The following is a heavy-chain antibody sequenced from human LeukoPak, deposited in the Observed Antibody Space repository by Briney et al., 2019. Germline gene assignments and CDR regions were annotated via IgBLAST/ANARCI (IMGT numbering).Heavy chain of an antibody. J-gene: IGHJ4*02. CDR1: GFTFSSYS. CDR2: ISSSSSYI. V-gene: IGHV3-21*01. CDR3: ARGQASDFDY. Sequence: GVSLRLSCAASGFTFSSYSMNWVRQAPGKGLEWVSSISSSSSYIYYADSVKGRFTISRDNAKNSLYLQMNSLRAEDTAVYYCARGQASDFDYWGQGTLVTVSS.